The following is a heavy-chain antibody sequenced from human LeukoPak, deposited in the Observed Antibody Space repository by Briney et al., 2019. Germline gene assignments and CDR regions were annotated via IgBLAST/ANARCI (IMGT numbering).Heavy chain of an antibody. Sequence: PGRSLRLSCAASGLTVSSNYMSWVRPGPGKGLEWVAVISSGGSTCYANSLKGRFTISRYNSKSTLDLQMNSLRAEDTAVYYCARASDWNYDYWGQGTLVTVSS. CDR3: ARASDWNYDY. CDR1: GLTVSSNY. J-gene: IGHJ4*02. D-gene: IGHD1-7*01. CDR2: ISSGGST. V-gene: IGHV3-66*01.